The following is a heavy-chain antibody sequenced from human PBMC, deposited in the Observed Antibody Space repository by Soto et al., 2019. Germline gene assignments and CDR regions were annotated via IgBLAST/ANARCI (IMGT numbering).Heavy chain of an antibody. CDR2: VSYDGSNK. CDR1: GFTFSSYG. Sequence: QVQLVESGGGVVQPGRSLRLSCAASGFTFSSYGMHWVRQAPGKGLEWVAVVSYDGSNKYYADSVKGRFTISRDNSKSTLYLQMNSLRDEDTAVYYCAKDMGSSSWYWSATLDYWGQGTLVNVSS. CDR3: AKDMGSSSWYWSATLDY. J-gene: IGHJ4*02. D-gene: IGHD6-13*01. V-gene: IGHV3-30*18.